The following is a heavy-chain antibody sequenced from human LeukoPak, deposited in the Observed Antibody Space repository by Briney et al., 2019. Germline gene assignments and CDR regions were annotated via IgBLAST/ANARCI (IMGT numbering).Heavy chain of an antibody. CDR2: IWYDGSNK. Sequence: PGRSLRLSCAASGSTFSSYGMHWVRQAPGKGLEWVAVIWYDGSNKYYADSVKGRFTISRDNSKNTLYLQMNSLRAEDTAVYYCARSPPLAARPGYFDYWGQGTLVTVSS. D-gene: IGHD6-6*01. CDR1: GSTFSSYG. CDR3: ARSPPLAARPGYFDY. J-gene: IGHJ4*03. V-gene: IGHV3-33*01.